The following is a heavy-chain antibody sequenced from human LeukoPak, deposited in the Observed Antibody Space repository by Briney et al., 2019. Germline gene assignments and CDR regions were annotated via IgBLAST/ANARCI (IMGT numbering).Heavy chain of an antibody. CDR3: ARVATSPYCSSTSCYFDGMDV. D-gene: IGHD2-2*01. CDR2: INPNSGGT. J-gene: IGHJ6*02. CDR1: GYTFTGYY. Sequence: ASVKVPCKASGYTFTGYYMHWVRQAPGQGLEWMGWINPNSGGTNYAQKFQGRVTMTRDTSISTAYMELSRLRSDDTAVYYCARVATSPYCSSTSCYFDGMDVWGQGTTVTVSS. V-gene: IGHV1-2*02.